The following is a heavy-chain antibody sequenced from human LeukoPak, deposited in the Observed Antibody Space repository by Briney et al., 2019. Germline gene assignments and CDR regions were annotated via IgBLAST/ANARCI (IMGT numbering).Heavy chain of an antibody. V-gene: IGHV4-39*07. CDR2: IYYSGST. CDR1: GGSISSSSYY. D-gene: IGHD6-6*01. Sequence: KPSETLSLTCTVSGGSISSSSYYWGWIRQPPGKGLEWIGSIYYSGSTYYNPSLKSRVTISVDTSKNQFSLKLSSVTAADTAVYYCARVRYSSSSEFDYWGQGTLVTVSS. J-gene: IGHJ4*02. CDR3: ARVRYSSSSEFDY.